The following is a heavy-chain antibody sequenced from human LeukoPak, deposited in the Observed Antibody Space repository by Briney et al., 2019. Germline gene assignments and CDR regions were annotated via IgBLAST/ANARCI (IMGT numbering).Heavy chain of an antibody. CDR2: INPIFGTA. D-gene: IGHD2-2*01. Sequence: SVKVSCKASGGTFSSYAISWVRQAPGQGLEWMGGINPIFGTANYAQKFQGRVTITADESTSTAYMELSSLRSEDTAVYYCARAPGGYCSSTSCRETDYWGQGTLVTVSS. CDR3: ARAPGGYCSSTSCRETDY. CDR1: GGTFSSYA. V-gene: IGHV1-69*13. J-gene: IGHJ4*02.